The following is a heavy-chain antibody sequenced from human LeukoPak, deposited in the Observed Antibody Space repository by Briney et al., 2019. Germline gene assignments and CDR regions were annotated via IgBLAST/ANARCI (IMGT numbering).Heavy chain of an antibody. CDR3: ARGADGVSSNSRGWFDP. D-gene: IGHD2-15*01. V-gene: IGHV3-9*01. Sequence: GRSLRLSCAASGFIFDDYAMHWVRQAPGKGLEWVSGISSNGENIYYADSVKGRFSISRDDAKNSLFLQMNSLRAEDTAVYSCARGADGVSSNSRGWFDPWGQGTLVTVSS. J-gene: IGHJ5*02. CDR2: ISSNGENI. CDR1: GFIFDDYA.